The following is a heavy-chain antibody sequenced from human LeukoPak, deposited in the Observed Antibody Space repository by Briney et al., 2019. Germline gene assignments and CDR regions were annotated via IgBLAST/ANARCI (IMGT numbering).Heavy chain of an antibody. CDR2: ISYDGSNK. J-gene: IGHJ4*02. CDR3: ARASPYSYGFDY. Sequence: GGSLRLSCAASGFTFSSYAMHWVRQAPGKGLEWVAVISYDGSNKYYADSVKGRFTISRDNSKNTLYLQMNSLRAEDTAVCYCARASPYSYGFDYWGQGTLVTVSS. CDR1: GFTFSSYA. V-gene: IGHV3-30-3*01. D-gene: IGHD5-18*01.